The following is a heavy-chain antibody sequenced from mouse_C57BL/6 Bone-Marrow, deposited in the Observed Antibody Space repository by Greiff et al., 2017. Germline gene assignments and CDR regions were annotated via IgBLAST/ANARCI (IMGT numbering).Heavy chain of an antibody. CDR3: ARVRTVVSDY. Sequence: QVQLKESGAELARPGASVKLSCKASGYTFTSYGISWVKQRTGQGLEWIGEIYPRSGNTYYNEKFKGKATLTAGKSSSTAYMELRSLTSEDSAVYFCARVRTVVSDYWGQGTTLTVSS. CDR1: GYTFTSYG. CDR2: IYPRSGNT. D-gene: IGHD1-1*01. V-gene: IGHV1-81*01. J-gene: IGHJ2*01.